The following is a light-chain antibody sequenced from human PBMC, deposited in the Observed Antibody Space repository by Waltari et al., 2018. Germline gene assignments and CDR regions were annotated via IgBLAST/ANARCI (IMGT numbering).Light chain of an antibody. CDR3: SSYSSRSTLI. CDR1: TSDIGSYTF. CDR2: HVN. V-gene: IGLV2-14*03. J-gene: IGLJ2*01. Sequence: QSALTQPASVSGTPGQSIAISCTGTTSDIGSYTFVSWYQHHPGKAPKFFLYHVNKRPQGVSHPFSGSQSGNTASLTISGLQAEDEADYYCSSYSSRSTLIFGGGTKLTVL.